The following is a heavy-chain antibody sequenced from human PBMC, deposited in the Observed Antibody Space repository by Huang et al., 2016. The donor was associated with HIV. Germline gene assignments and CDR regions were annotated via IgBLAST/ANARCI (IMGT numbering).Heavy chain of an antibody. Sequence: QVQLQESGPGLVKPSETLSLSCTVSGDSVSSASYYRSWIRQPPGRGLEWIGYIYFSGGTNYNPSLKSRVTISIDTSKNQFSLRLSSVTAADTAVYYCVSHGSGTADYWGQGTLVTVSS. D-gene: IGHD3-10*01. CDR1: GDSVSSASYY. V-gene: IGHV4-61*01. CDR3: VSHGSGTADY. J-gene: IGHJ4*02. CDR2: IYFSGGT.